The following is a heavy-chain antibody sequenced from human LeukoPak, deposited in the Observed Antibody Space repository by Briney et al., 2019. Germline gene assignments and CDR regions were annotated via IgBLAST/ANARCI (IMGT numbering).Heavy chain of an antibody. J-gene: IGHJ3*02. D-gene: IGHD3-9*01. Sequence: SETLSLTCAVYGGSFSGYYWSWIRQPPGKGLEWIGEINHSGSTNYNPSLKSRVTISVDTSKNQFSLKLSSVTAADTAVYYCARGEVIINNALDIWGQGTMVTVSS. V-gene: IGHV4-34*01. CDR3: ARGEVIINNALDI. CDR2: INHSGST. CDR1: GGSFSGYY.